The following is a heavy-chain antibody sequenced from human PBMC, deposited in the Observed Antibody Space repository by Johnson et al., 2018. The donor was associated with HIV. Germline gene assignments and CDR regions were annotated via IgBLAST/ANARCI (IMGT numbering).Heavy chain of an antibody. CDR3: ARESNGDYVAFDI. D-gene: IGHD4-17*01. CDR1: GFTVSSNY. J-gene: IGHJ3*02. CDR2: IYSGGST. V-gene: IGHV3-53*01. Sequence: VQLVESGGGLIQPGGSLRLSCAASGFTVSSNYMSWVRQAPGKGLECVSLIYSGGSTYYADSVKGRFTISRDDSRNTLHLQMNSLRAEDTAVYYCARESNGDYVAFDIWGQGTMVTVSS.